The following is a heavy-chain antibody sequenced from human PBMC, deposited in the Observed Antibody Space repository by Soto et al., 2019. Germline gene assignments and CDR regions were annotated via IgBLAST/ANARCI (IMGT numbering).Heavy chain of an antibody. CDR3: ARGLYWGGGCYSHLDY. Sequence: VQLVQSGAEVKKPGSSVKVSCKASGGTFSNYPFIWVRQAPGQGLDWMGGIIPIFGTTDYGQRVQARVTITAYESTNTAYMELISLRSDDTAGYYCARGLYWGGGCYSHLDYWGQGTLVTVSS. J-gene: IGHJ4*02. CDR1: GGTFSNYP. V-gene: IGHV1-69*01. CDR2: IIPIFGTT. D-gene: IGHD2-21*02.